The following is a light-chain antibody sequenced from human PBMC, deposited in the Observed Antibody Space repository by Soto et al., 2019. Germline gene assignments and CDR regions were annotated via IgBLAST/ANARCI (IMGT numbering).Light chain of an antibody. Sequence: QSALTQPASVSGSPGQSVTISCTGISRDVGAYNFVSWYQQHQGRAPKLIIFDITDRPSGISSRFSGSRSGSTASLTISGLQAEDEADYYCSSYTTVNNVWVFVGGTKLTVL. CDR1: SRDVGAYNF. V-gene: IGLV2-14*03. CDR3: SSYTTVNNVWV. CDR2: DIT. J-gene: IGLJ3*02.